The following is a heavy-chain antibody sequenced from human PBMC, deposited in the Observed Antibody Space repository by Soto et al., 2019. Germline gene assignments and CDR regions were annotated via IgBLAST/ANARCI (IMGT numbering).Heavy chain of an antibody. Sequence: SQTLSLTCAISGDSVSANNAAWNWIRQSPSRGLEWLGRTYYRSKWNYDYAESVKSRLTITPDTSNNQFSLQLNSVTPEDAAVYYCVRQPLANLALYGMDVWGQGTTVTVSS. CDR3: VRQPLANLALYGMDV. CDR2: TYYRSKWNY. CDR1: GDSVSANNAA. D-gene: IGHD6-6*01. V-gene: IGHV6-1*01. J-gene: IGHJ6*02.